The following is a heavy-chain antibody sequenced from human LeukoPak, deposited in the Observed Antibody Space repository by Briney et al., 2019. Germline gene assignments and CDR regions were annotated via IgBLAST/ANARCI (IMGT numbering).Heavy chain of an antibody. Sequence: ASVKVSCKASGYTFTGYYMHWVRQAPGQGLEWMGWINPNSGGTNCAQKFQGRVTMTRDTSISTAYMELSRLRSDDTAVYYCARGYNDNSPKRNHKPLVYFDYWGQGTLVTVSS. D-gene: IGHD3-9*01. J-gene: IGHJ4*02. CDR3: ARGYNDNSPKRNHKPLVYFDY. CDR1: GYTFTGYY. CDR2: INPNSGGT. V-gene: IGHV1-2*02.